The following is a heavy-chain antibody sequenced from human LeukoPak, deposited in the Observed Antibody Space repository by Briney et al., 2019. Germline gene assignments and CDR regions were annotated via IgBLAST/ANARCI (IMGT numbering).Heavy chain of an antibody. CDR3: ARPSESVAGKGRYFDY. J-gene: IGHJ4*02. D-gene: IGHD6-19*01. V-gene: IGHV3-64*01. CDR2: ISSNGGST. Sequence: GGSLRLSCAASGFTFSSYAMHWVRQAPGKGLEYVSAISSNGGSTYYASSVKGRFTISRDNSKNTLYLQMGSLRAEDMAVYYCARPSESVAGKGRYFDYWGQGTLVTVSS. CDR1: GFTFSSYA.